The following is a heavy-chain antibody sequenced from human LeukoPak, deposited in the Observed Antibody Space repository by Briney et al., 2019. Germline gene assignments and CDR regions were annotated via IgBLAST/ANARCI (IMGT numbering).Heavy chain of an antibody. CDR2: IKKDGSEK. J-gene: IGHJ4*02. Sequence: GGSLRLSCAASGFTFSSYWMSWVRQAPGKGLEWVGNIKKDGSEKYYLDSVKGRFTISRDNAKNSLYLQMNSLRDEDTAVYSCARDGVRDGLYFDRWGQGTLVTVSS. CDR1: GFTFSSYW. CDR3: ARDGVRDGLYFDR. D-gene: IGHD5-24*01. V-gene: IGHV3-7*01.